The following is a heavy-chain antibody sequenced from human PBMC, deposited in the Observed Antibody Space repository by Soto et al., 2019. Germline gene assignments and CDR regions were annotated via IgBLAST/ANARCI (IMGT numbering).Heavy chain of an antibody. D-gene: IGHD4-17*01. J-gene: IGHJ4*02. Sequence: QVQLVQSGAAVKKPGASVKVSCKASGYTFTTYSISWVRQAPGQGLEWMGWISAYTGNTYYAQSLQYRVTMTTDTSTNTAYMELRSLRSDDTAVYFCARGGPYGDYFPGFFDYWGQGILLTVSS. CDR1: GYTFTTYS. CDR2: ISAYTGNT. CDR3: ARGGPYGDYFPGFFDY. V-gene: IGHV1-18*01.